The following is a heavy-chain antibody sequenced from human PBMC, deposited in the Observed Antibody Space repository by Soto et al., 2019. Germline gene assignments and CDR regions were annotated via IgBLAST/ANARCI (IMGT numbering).Heavy chain of an antibody. Sequence: SETLSLTCTVSGGSISSYYWSWIRQPPGKGLEWIGYIYYSGSTNYNPSLKSRVTISVDTSKNQFSLKLSSVTAADTAVYYCARHLYGDYGWFGPWGQGTLVTVSS. V-gene: IGHV4-59*08. CDR1: GGSISSYY. J-gene: IGHJ5*02. D-gene: IGHD4-17*01. CDR2: IYYSGST. CDR3: ARHLYGDYGWFGP.